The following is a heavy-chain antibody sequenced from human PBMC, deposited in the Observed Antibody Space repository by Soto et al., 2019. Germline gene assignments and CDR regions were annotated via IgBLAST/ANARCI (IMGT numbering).Heavy chain of an antibody. D-gene: IGHD2-2*01. CDR3: ATGLVPAARGGYYYYGMDV. CDR2: ISGSGGST. J-gene: IGHJ6*02. CDR1: GFTFSSYA. Sequence: EVQLLESGGGLVQPGGSLRLSCAASGFTFSSYAMSWVRQAPGKGLEWVSAISGSGGSTYYADSVKGRFTISRDNSKNTLYLQMNSLRAEDTAVYYCATGLVPAARGGYYYYGMDVWGQGTTVTVSS. V-gene: IGHV3-23*01.